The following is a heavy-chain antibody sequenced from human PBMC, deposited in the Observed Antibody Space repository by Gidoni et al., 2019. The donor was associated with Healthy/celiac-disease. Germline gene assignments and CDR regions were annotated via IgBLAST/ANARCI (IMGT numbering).Heavy chain of an antibody. Sequence: EVQLLASGGGLVQPGGSLRLSCAASGFAFSSSALRWFRQAPGKGLAWVSSISGSGGSTYYADSVKGRFTIARDNSKNTLYLQMNSLRAEDTAVYYCAKEYSGSYYYYFDYWGQGTLVTVSS. D-gene: IGHD1-26*01. V-gene: IGHV3-23*01. CDR3: AKEYSGSYYYYFDY. J-gene: IGHJ4*02. CDR2: ISGSGGST. CDR1: GFAFSSSA.